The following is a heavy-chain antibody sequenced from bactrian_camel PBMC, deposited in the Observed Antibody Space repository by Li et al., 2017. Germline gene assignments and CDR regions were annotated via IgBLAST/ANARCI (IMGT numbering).Heavy chain of an antibody. V-gene: IGHV3S53*01. CDR3: SARGVPSDSLCSPDHWGSDVGY. Sequence: QLVESGGGSVQAGGSLRLSCAASGYMFSTYCMAWFRQAPGKEREGVASFDTLGTTSVAGRFTISKDNANLTLYLQLNSLKPEDTAVYYCSARGVPSDSLCSPDHWGSDVGYWGPGTQVTVS. CDR1: GYMFSTYC. CDR2: FDTLGTT. J-gene: IGHJ4*01. D-gene: IGHD4*01.